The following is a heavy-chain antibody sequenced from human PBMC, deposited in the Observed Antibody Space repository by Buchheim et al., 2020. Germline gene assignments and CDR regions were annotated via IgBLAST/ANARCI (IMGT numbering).Heavy chain of an antibody. Sequence: QVQLVESGGGVVQPGRSLRLSCAASGFTFSSYGMHWVRQAPGKGLEWVAVIWYDGSNKYYADSVKGRFTISRDNSKNTLYLQMNSLRAEDTAVYYCAREGPAIGVYYYGMDVWGQGTT. V-gene: IGHV3-33*01. CDR2: IWYDGSNK. CDR3: AREGPAIGVYYYGMDV. J-gene: IGHJ6*02. D-gene: IGHD3-16*01. CDR1: GFTFSSYG.